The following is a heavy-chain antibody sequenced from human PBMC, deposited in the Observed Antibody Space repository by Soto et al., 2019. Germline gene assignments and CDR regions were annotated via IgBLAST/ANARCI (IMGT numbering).Heavy chain of an antibody. V-gene: IGHV4-38-2*02. CDR2: IYNSGST. D-gene: IGHD3-10*01. CDR1: GYSISSGYY. J-gene: IGHJ5*02. Sequence: SETLSLTCAVSGYSISSGYYWGWIRQPPGKGLEWIGYIYNSGSTYYNPSLGSRITMSLDAAENHFSLELRSVTVADTAVYYCAREPISTPRGVTQVDPWGQGTLVTVSS. CDR3: AREPISTPRGVTQVDP.